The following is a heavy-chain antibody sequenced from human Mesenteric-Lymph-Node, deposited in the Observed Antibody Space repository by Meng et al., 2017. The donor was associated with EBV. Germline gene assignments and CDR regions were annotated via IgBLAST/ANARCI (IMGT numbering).Heavy chain of an antibody. V-gene: IGHV4-34*01. CDR1: GGSFSGYY. Sequence: QVQLQQGGGGLLKPSETLYLTCAVYGGSFSGYYWSWIRQPPGKGLEWIGEINHSGSTNYNPSLKSRVTISVDTSKNQFSLKLSSVTAADTAVYYCASSKEAYDYVWGSYFYWGQGTLVTVSS. D-gene: IGHD3-16*01. J-gene: IGHJ4*02. CDR3: ASSKEAYDYVWGSYFY. CDR2: INHSGST.